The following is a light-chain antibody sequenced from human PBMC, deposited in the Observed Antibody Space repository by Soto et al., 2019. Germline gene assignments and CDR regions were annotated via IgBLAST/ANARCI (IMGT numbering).Light chain of an antibody. CDR2: RSD. CDR3: SARDDILSGVV. V-gene: IGLV1-47*01. Sequence: VLTQPPSASGTPGQRVTISCSGSSSNIGSNHVYWYQQFPGMAPKLLMYRSDQRPTGVPDRFSGSRSGTSASLAISGLRSDDEADYYCSARDDILSGVVFGGGTQLTVL. J-gene: IGLJ7*01. CDR1: SSNIGSNH.